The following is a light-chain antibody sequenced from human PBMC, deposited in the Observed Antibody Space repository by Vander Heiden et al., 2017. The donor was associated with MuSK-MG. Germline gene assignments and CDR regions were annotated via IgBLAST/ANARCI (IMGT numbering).Light chain of an antibody. CDR1: QSVSHESNKRNY. J-gene: IGKJ4*01. CDR2: WAS. CDR3: QQYYDSLPLT. V-gene: IGKV4-1*01. Sequence: DIVMTQSPASLAVSLGERATINCKPSQSVSHESNKRNYLAWYQQKPGHPPRLLINWASTRASGVPDRFSGSGSGTDFTLTISSLQAEDVAVYYCQQYYDSLPLTFGGGTRVEIK.